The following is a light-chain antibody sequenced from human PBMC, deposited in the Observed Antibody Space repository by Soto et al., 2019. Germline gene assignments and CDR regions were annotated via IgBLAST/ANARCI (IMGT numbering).Light chain of an antibody. V-gene: IGKV1-39*01. CDR2: GAS. CDR3: QQSYDSPPT. J-gene: IGKJ4*01. Sequence: DIQMTQSPSTLSASLGDRVTITCRASQTINNYLNWYQQKPGKAPKCLIYGASSLQSGVSSRFSGRGSGTDYTLTISSLQPEDFATYYCQQSYDSPPTFGGGTKVDIK. CDR1: QTINNY.